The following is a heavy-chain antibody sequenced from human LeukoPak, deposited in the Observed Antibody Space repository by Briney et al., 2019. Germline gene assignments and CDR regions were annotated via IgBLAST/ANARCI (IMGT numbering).Heavy chain of an antibody. CDR3: ASRSSIWSGYQDTLYYFDS. Sequence: PSETLSLTCTVSGGSISSYYWSWLRQPPGKRLEWIGHIYYSGSTNYNPSLKSRVTISVDTSKNQFSLKLSSVTAADTAVYYCASRSSIWSGYQDTLYYFDSWGQGTLVTVSS. V-gene: IGHV4-59*13. CDR2: IYYSGST. D-gene: IGHD3-3*01. CDR1: GGSISSYY. J-gene: IGHJ4*02.